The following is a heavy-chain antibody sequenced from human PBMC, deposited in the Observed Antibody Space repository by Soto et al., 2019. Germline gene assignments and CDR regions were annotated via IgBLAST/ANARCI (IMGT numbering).Heavy chain of an antibody. CDR2: IKQDGSEK. V-gene: IGHV3-7*01. J-gene: IGHJ4*02. Sequence: GGSLRLSCAASGFTFSSYWMSWVRQAPGKGLEWVANIKQDGSEKYYVDSVKGRFTISRDNAKNSLYLQMNSLRVEDTAVYYCAREGRELLGNYFDYWGQGTLVTVSS. CDR3: AREGRELLGNYFDY. CDR1: GFTFSSYW. D-gene: IGHD1-26*01.